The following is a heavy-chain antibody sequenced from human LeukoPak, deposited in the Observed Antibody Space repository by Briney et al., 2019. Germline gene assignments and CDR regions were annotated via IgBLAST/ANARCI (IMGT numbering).Heavy chain of an antibody. CDR2: IYYSGST. CDR3: ASPRSYYDSSGYYIS. J-gene: IGHJ5*02. Sequence: KSSETLSLTCTVSGGSVSSGSYYWSWLRQPPGKGLEWIGYIYYSGSTNYNPSLKSRVTISVDTSKNQFSLKLSSVTAADTAVYYCASPRSYYDSSGYYISWGQGTLVTVSS. CDR1: GGSVSSGSYY. V-gene: IGHV4-61*01. D-gene: IGHD3-22*01.